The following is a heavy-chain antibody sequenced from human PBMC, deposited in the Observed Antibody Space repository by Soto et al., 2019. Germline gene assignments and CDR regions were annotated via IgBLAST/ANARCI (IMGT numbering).Heavy chain of an antibody. CDR1: GGSIRSYY. V-gene: IGHV4-59*08. J-gene: IGHJ4*02. Sequence: SETLSLTCTVSGGSIRSYYWSWIRQPPWKGLEWIGYIYYSGSTNYNPSLKSRVTISVDTSKNQFSLTLSSVTAADTAAYYCAGRWGVVFDYWGEGALVTV. D-gene: IGHD2-21*01. CDR3: AGRWGVVFDY. CDR2: IYYSGST.